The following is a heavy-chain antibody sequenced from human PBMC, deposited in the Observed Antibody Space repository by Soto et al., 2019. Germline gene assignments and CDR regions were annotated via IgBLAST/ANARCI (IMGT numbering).Heavy chain of an antibody. V-gene: IGHV4-59*12. J-gene: IGHJ6*02. D-gene: IGHD3-3*01. CDR1: GGSISSYY. CDR3: ARDRGFLEWFYYGMDV. Sequence: PSETLSLTCTVSGGSISSYYWSWIRQPPGKGLEWIGYIYYSGSTNYNPSLKGRVTISVDTSKNQFSLKLSSVTAADTAVYYCARDRGFLEWFYYGMDVWGQGTTVTVSS. CDR2: IYYSGST.